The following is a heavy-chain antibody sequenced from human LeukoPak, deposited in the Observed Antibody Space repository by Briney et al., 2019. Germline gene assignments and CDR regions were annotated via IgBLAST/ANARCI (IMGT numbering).Heavy chain of an antibody. J-gene: IGHJ4*02. D-gene: IGHD3-10*01. CDR3: ARGDLHYYGSGTSAFPLFEY. V-gene: IGHV4-59*01. Sequence: SETLSLTCTVSGGSISSYYRSWIRQPPGKGLEWIGYIYYSGSTNYNPSLKSRVTISVDTSKNQFSLKLSSVTAADTAVYYCARGDLHYYGSGTSAFPLFEYWGQGTLVTVSS. CDR2: IYYSGST. CDR1: GGSISSYY.